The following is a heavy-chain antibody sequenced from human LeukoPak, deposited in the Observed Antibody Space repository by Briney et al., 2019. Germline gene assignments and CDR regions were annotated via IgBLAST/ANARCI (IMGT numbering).Heavy chain of an antibody. Sequence: ASVKVSCKASGYTFTSYGISWVRQAPGQGLEWMGWISAYNGNTNYAQKLQGRVTMTTDTSTSTAYMELRSLRSDDTAVYYCAREEPVAGRGYYYGMDVWGKGTTDTVSS. V-gene: IGHV1-18*04. D-gene: IGHD6-19*01. J-gene: IGHJ6*04. CDR3: AREEPVAGRGYYYGMDV. CDR2: ISAYNGNT. CDR1: GYTFTSYG.